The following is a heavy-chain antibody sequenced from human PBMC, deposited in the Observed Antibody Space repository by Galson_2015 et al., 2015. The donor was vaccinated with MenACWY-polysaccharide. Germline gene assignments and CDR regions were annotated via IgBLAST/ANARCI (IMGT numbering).Heavy chain of an antibody. Sequence: SETLSLTCIVSGAAISSNYWTWIRQPPGKGLEWIGNIYYSETTNHNPSLKSRVSISVDTSKNQFSLKLTSVTAADTAVYYCARVDTAMVNDYYYYAMDVWGQGTPFTVSS. D-gene: IGHD5-18*01. J-gene: IGHJ6*02. CDR2: IYYSETT. V-gene: IGHV4-59*01. CDR3: ARVDTAMVNDYYYYAMDV. CDR1: GAAISSNY.